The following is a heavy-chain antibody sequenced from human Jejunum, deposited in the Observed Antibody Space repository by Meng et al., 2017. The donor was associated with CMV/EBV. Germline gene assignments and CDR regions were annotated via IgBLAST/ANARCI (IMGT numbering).Heavy chain of an antibody. D-gene: IGHD3-10*01. V-gene: IGHV3-66*01. J-gene: IGHJ4*01. CDR1: GINVGSKY. CDR2: SNGDGGK. Sequence: VQVLESGGGLLQPGGSLTLAFAAAGINVGSKYINWIRQAPGKVLQWVSVSNGDGGKHYAASVRGRFIISRDNYKNTVHLQMNSLTDEDTAVYYCGRDRGERGFFDYWGQGTLVTVSS. CDR3: GRDRGERGFFDY.